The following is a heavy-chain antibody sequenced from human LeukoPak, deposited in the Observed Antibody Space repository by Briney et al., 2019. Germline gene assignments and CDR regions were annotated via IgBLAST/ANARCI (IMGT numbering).Heavy chain of an antibody. CDR3: ARLRDTSAWYQEMDV. V-gene: IGHV5-51*01. Sequence: GESLKISCKGSGYSFTSYWIGWVRQMPGKGLEWMGIFYPADSDTRYSPSFQGQVTMSADKSISTAYLQWSSLKASDSAMYYCARLRDTSAWYQEMDVWGQGTTVTVSS. D-gene: IGHD6-19*01. CDR1: GYSFTSYW. J-gene: IGHJ6*02. CDR2: FYPADSDT.